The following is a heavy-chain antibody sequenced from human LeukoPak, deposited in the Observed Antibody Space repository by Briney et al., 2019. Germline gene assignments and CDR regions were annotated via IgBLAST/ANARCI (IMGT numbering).Heavy chain of an antibody. CDR2: IIPIFGTA. D-gene: IGHD4-11*01. CDR1: GGTFSSYA. V-gene: IGHV1-69*13. CDR3: ARAPTTVTRKPSYYYYYYMGV. Sequence: VASVKVSCKASGGTFSSYAISWVRQAPGQGLEWMGGIIPIFGTANYAQKFQGRVTITADESTSTAYMELSSLRSEDTAVYYCARAPTTVTRKPSYYYYYYMGVWGKGTTVTVSS. J-gene: IGHJ6*03.